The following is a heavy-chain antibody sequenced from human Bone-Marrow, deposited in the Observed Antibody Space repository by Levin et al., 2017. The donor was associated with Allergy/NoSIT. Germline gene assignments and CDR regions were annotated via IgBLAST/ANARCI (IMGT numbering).Heavy chain of an antibody. CDR2: FYYNGST. J-gene: IGHJ4*02. CDR3: ARVLAGFDGSAMAYDY. D-gene: IGHD3-10*01. V-gene: IGHV4-31*03. CDR1: GASIRSGAYY. Sequence: SETLSLTCTVSGASIRSGAYYWSWVRQPPGQGLEWIGYFYYNGSTYFNPSLKSRVSISVDTSKNQFSLKLSSVTAADTAHYYCARVLAGFDGSAMAYDYWGRGSLVTVSS.